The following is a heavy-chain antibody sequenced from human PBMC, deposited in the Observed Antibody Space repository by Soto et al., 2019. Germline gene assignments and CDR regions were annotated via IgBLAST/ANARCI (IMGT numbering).Heavy chain of an antibody. J-gene: IGHJ6*02. Sequence: SVKVSCKASGGTFSSYTISWVRQAPGQGLEWMGRIIPILGIANYAQKFQGRVTITADKSTSSAYMELSSLRSEDTAVYYCARRGYSGYDPGTYYYYGMDVWG. CDR1: GGTFSSYT. CDR3: ARRGYSGYDPGTYYYYGMDV. CDR2: IIPILGIA. V-gene: IGHV1-69*02. D-gene: IGHD5-12*01.